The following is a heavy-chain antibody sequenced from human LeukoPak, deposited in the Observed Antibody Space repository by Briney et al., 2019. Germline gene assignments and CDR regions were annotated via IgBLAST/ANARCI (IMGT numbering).Heavy chain of an antibody. D-gene: IGHD4-23*01. CDR3: ARRAGGYSHPYDY. CDR2: IYSGGST. CDR1: GFTVSSDS. V-gene: IGHV3-53*05. Sequence: GSLRLSCTVSGFTVSSDSMSWVRQAPGKGLEWVSFIYSGGSTHYSDSVKGRFTISRDNSKNTLYLQMNSLRAEDTAVYYCARRAGGYSHPYDYWGQGILVTVSS. J-gene: IGHJ4*02.